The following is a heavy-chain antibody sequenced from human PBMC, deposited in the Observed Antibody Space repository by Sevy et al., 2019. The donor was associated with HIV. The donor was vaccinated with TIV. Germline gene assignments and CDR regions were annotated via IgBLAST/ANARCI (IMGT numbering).Heavy chain of an antibody. V-gene: IGHV3-21*01. CDR3: ARDRDGSGSSGGYGMDV. CDR2: ISSSSSNI. CDR1: GITFSYYS. J-gene: IGHJ6*02. Sequence: GGSLRLSCVGSGITFSYYSMNWVRQAPGKGLEWVSSISSSSSNIYYADSVKGRFTISRDNAKKSLYLQMNSLRAEDTAVYYCARDRDGSGSSGGYGMDVRGQGTTVTVSS. D-gene: IGHD3-10*01.